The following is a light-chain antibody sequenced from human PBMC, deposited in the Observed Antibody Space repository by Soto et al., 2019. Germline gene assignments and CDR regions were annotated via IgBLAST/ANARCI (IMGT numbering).Light chain of an antibody. CDR2: WAS. V-gene: IGKV4-1*01. J-gene: IGKJ1*01. CDR3: QQYYTTPTWT. CDR1: QSVFYSSNNRNY. Sequence: DIVRTQSPDSLAVSLGERATINCKSSQSVFYSSNNRNYLGWYQQKPGLPPKLLIYWASTRESGVPDRFSGSGSGTDFTLTISSLQAEDVAVYYCQQYYTTPTWTFGQGTKVEIK.